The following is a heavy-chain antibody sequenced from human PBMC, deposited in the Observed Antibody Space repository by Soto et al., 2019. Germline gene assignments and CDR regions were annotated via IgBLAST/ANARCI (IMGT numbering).Heavy chain of an antibody. CDR3: AREYCSGGSCYGGHFDY. CDR1: GGTFSSYA. D-gene: IGHD2-15*01. Sequence: VKVSCKASGGTFSSYAISRVRQAPGQGLEWMGGIIPIFGTANYAQKFQGRVTITADESTSTAYMELSSLRSEDTAVYYCAREYCSGGSCYGGHFDYWGQGTLVTVSS. V-gene: IGHV1-69*01. J-gene: IGHJ4*02. CDR2: IIPIFGTA.